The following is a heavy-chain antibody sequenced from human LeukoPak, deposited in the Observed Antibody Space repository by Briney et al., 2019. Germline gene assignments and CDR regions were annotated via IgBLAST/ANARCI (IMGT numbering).Heavy chain of an antibody. J-gene: IGHJ4*02. CDR1: GGSISSYY. V-gene: IGHV4-4*07. CDR3: ARGPFVLRFLEWLPHFDY. Sequence: ASETLSLTCTVSGGSISSYYWSWIRQPAGKGLEWIGRIYTSGSTNYNPSLKSRVTMSVDTSKNQFSLKLSSVTAADTAVYYCARGPFVLRFLEWLPHFDYWGQGTLVTVSS. CDR2: IYTSGST. D-gene: IGHD3-3*01.